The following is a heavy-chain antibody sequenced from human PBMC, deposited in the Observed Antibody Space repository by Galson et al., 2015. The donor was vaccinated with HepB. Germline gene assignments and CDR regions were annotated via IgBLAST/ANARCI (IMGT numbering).Heavy chain of an antibody. CDR3: ARVKEIFGVVLPGGY. Sequence: SVKVSCKASGYTFTSYGISWVRQAPGQGLEWMGWISAYNGNTNYAQKLQGRVTMTTDTSTSTAYMELRSLRSDDTAVYYCARVKEIFGVVLPGGYWGQGTLVTVSS. J-gene: IGHJ4*02. CDR1: GYTFTSYG. V-gene: IGHV1-18*01. D-gene: IGHD3-3*01. CDR2: ISAYNGNT.